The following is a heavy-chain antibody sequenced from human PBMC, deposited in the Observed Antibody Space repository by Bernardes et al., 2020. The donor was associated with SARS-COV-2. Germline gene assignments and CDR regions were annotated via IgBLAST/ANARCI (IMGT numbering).Heavy chain of an antibody. Sequence: ASVKVSCKASGFSFSSYEVSWVRQASGQGREWMGRMNPTSGHTGYARKFQGRVTMTRNTPIATAYMELTGLTSEDAAIYFCARSIPLSSGWFHLDYWGPGTVAIVSS. V-gene: IGHV1-8*01. CDR2: MNPTSGHT. D-gene: IGHD6-19*01. J-gene: IGHJ4*02. CDR1: GFSFSSYE. CDR3: ARSIPLSSGWFHLDY.